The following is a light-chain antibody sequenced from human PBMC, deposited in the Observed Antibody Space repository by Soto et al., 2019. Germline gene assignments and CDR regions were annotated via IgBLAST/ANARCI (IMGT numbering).Light chain of an antibody. V-gene: IGKV3-15*01. CDR2: GAS. Sequence: MMMTQSPATLSVSPVERVTLSFRTSHSVNSHVAWYQQKPGQAPRLLLYGASTMATGIPVRFSGSGFGTEFTLTISSLQSEDFAVYYCQQYKNWPLFGQGTRLEI. J-gene: IGKJ5*01. CDR3: QQYKNWPL. CDR1: HSVNSH.